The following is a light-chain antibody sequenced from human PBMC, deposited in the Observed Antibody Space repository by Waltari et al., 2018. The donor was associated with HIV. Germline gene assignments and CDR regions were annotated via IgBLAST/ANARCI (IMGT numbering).Light chain of an antibody. V-gene: IGKV3-20*01. CDR1: QFVSNSH. Sequence: ENVLTQSPGTLSLSPGERATLSCRASQFVSNSHLAWYRQKPGQPPELLIYATSSRATGVPDRFSGSGSGTDFTLTISRLEPGDFVVYYCQQYATSPVTFGPGT. J-gene: IGKJ3*01. CDR2: ATS. CDR3: QQYATSPVT.